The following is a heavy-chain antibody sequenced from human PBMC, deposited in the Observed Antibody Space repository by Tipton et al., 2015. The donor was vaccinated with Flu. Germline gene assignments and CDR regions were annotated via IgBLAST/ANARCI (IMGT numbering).Heavy chain of an antibody. V-gene: IGHV4-59*07. Sequence: TLSLTCSVSGGSISSYYWSWIRQSPGKGLEWIGYISYSGSTNYNPSLKSRVTISVDTSKNQFSLKLSSVTAAGTAVYYCARALYSTGWIWEFWGQGTLVTVSS. CDR2: ISYSGST. D-gene: IGHD6-19*01. CDR1: GGSISSYY. J-gene: IGHJ4*02. CDR3: ARALYSTGWIWEF.